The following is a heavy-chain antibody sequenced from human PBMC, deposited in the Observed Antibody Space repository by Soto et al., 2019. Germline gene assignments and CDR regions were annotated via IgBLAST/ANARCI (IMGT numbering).Heavy chain of an antibody. D-gene: IGHD6-19*01. CDR1: GYTFTSYG. Sequence: QVQLVQSGAEVKKPGASVKVSCKASGYTFTSYGISWVRQAPGQGLEWMGWISAYNGNTNYAQKLQGRVTMTTDTSTSTAYMELRSLRSDDTAVYYCVRDTDSSVLENYYGMDVWGQGTTVTVSS. CDR3: VRDTDSSVLENYYGMDV. CDR2: ISAYNGNT. V-gene: IGHV1-18*01. J-gene: IGHJ6*02.